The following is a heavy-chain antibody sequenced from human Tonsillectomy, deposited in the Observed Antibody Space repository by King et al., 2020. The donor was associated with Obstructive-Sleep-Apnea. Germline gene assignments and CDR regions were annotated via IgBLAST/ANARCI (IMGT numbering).Heavy chain of an antibody. D-gene: IGHD6-13*01. V-gene: IGHV4-59*01. Sequence: VQLQESGPGLVKPSETLSLTCTVSGGSISSYYWSWIRQPPGKGLEWIGYIYYSGSTNYNPSLKSRVTISVDTSKNQFSLKLRSVTAADTAVYYCARVGGQLSWFDPWGQGTLVTVSS. CDR2: IYYSGST. CDR3: ARVGGQLSWFDP. CDR1: GGSISSYY. J-gene: IGHJ5*02.